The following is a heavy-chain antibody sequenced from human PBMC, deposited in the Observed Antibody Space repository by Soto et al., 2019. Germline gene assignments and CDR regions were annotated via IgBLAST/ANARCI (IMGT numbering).Heavy chain of an antibody. V-gene: IGHV4-4*02. CDR2: INRGGGT. D-gene: IGHD2-15*01. J-gene: IGHJ4*02. CDR3: VKAGFYTPGFDS. CDR1: GGFFRSADW. Sequence: QMQLQESGPGLVEPSGTLSLTCTISGGFFRSADWWSWVRQSPEKGLEWIGEINRGGGTIYNPSLNSRVTISADKSENQFSLHMTSVTAADTAVYYCVKAGFYTPGFDSWGQGTLVTVSS.